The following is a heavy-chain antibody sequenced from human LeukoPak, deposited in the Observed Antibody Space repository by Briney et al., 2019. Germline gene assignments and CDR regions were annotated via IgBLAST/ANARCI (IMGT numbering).Heavy chain of an antibody. J-gene: IGHJ3*02. V-gene: IGHV3-74*01. Sequence: GGSLRLSCAASGFTFSTYWMHWVRQVPGKGLVWVSRIKSDGSDIIYADSVKGRFTISRDNAKNTLYLQMNSLRAEDTAVYYCARKGYATYALDIWGQGTPVTVSS. CDR3: ARKGYATYALDI. D-gene: IGHD2-8*01. CDR2: IKSDGSDI. CDR1: GFTFSTYW.